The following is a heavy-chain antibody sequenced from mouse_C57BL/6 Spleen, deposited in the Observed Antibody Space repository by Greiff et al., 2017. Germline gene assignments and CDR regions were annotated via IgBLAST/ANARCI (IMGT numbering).Heavy chain of an antibody. D-gene: IGHD2-3*01. Sequence: EVKLVESGAELVRPGASVKLSCTASGFNIKDDYMHWVKQRPEQGLEWIGWIDPENGDTEYASKFQGKATITADTSSNTAYLQLSSLTSEDTAVYYCTPSGWLLRRAYWGQGTLVTVSA. V-gene: IGHV14-4*01. CDR3: TPSGWLLRRAY. J-gene: IGHJ3*01. CDR2: IDPENGDT. CDR1: GFNIKDDY.